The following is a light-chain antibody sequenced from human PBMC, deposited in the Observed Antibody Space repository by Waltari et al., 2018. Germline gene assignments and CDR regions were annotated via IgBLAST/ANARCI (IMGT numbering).Light chain of an antibody. Sequence: SYVLTQPPSLSVAPGPTARITCRVDNLGIKSWPWFQQRPGQAPVLVVYDVRDRPSGIPERFSGATSGNTATLTISGVGAGDEADYYCQVWDGSSAHYVFGTGTKVTVL. CDR1: NLGIKS. CDR3: QVWDGSSAHYV. CDR2: DVR. V-gene: IGLV3-21*02. J-gene: IGLJ1*01.